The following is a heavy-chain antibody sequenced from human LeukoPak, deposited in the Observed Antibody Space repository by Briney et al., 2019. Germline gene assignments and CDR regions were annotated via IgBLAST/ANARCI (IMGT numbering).Heavy chain of an antibody. D-gene: IGHD6-6*01. Sequence: SETLSLTCTVSGGSISSSTYYWAWIRQPPGKGLEWIGGIYYTGSTYSTPSLKSRATISVDTSKNQFSLKLSSVTAADTAVYYCARTSIAARRANAFDIWGQGTMVTVSS. V-gene: IGHV4-39*07. CDR3: ARTSIAARRANAFDI. CDR1: GGSISSSTYY. CDR2: IYYTGST. J-gene: IGHJ3*02.